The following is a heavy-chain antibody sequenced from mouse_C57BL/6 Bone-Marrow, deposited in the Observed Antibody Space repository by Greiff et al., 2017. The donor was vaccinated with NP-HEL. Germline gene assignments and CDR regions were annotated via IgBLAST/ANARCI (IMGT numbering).Heavy chain of an antibody. J-gene: IGHJ2*01. CDR1: GYTFTSYG. D-gene: IGHD1-1*01. CDR3: ARESYYGSSLDY. V-gene: IGHV1-81*01. Sequence: VKLVESGAELARPGASVKLSCKASGYTFTSYGISWVKQRTGQGLEWIGEIYPRSGNTYYNEKFKGKATLTADKSSSTAYMELRSLTSEDSAVYFCARESYYGSSLDYWGQGTTLTVSS. CDR2: IYPRSGNT.